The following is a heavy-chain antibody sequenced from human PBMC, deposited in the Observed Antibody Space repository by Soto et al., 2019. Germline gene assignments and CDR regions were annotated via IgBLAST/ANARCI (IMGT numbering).Heavy chain of an antibody. CDR2: IIPIFGTA. CDR3: ARDRGPSSGYYPYWFDP. CDR1: GGTFSSYA. J-gene: IGHJ5*02. Sequence: GASVKVSCKASGGTFSSYAISWVRQAPGQGLEWMGEIIPIFGTANYAQKFQGRVTITAGESTSTAYMELSSPRSEDTAVYYCARDRGPSSGYYPYWFDPWGQGTLVTVSS. V-gene: IGHV1-69*13. D-gene: IGHD3-22*01.